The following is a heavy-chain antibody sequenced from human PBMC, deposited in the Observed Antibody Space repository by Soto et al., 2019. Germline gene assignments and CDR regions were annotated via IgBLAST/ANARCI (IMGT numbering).Heavy chain of an antibody. Sequence: ASVKVSCKASGYTFTRYAMHWVRQAPGQRLEWMGWINAGNGNTKYSQKFQGRVTITRDTSASTAYMELSSLRSEDTAVYYCASGTIYRTNAFDIWGQGTMVTVSS. V-gene: IGHV1-3*01. D-gene: IGHD3-9*01. J-gene: IGHJ3*02. CDR3: ASGTIYRTNAFDI. CDR1: GYTFTRYA. CDR2: INAGNGNT.